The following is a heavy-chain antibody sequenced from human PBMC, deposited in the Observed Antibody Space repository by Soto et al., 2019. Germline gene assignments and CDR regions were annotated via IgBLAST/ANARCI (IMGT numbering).Heavy chain of an antibody. J-gene: IGHJ4*02. CDR2: TRNSGGA. CDR1: SDSVFSSNW. CDR3: ASHLVMAGTRGFDH. D-gene: IGHD6-19*01. V-gene: IGHV4-4*02. Sequence: QVQLQESGPGLVKPSGTLSLTCAVSSDSVFSSNWWSWVRLPPGKGLEWIGETRNSGGANYNPSLKSRVTITVDRSRNHIFLELSSVTAADTAVYYCASHLVMAGTRGFDHWGLGTLVTVSS.